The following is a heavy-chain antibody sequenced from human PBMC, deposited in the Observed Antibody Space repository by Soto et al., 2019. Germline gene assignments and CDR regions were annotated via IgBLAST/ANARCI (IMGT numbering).Heavy chain of an antibody. V-gene: IGHV1-69*13. Sequence: ASVKVSGKDCGCAVSRYSMRCVRQAPEHGLEWIGRISPIFGIASYAQKFQGRVTITADESTSTVYMELRSLRSDDTAVYFCARDSQKYYLFGSGYFDYWGQGPLVTVSS. CDR1: GCAVSRYS. CDR3: ARDSQKYYLFGSGYFDY. CDR2: ISPIFGIA. D-gene: IGHD3-3*01. J-gene: IGHJ4*02.